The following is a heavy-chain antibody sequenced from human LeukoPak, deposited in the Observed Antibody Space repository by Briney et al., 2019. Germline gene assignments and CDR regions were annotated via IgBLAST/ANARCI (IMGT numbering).Heavy chain of an antibody. CDR1: GGSISSGGYS. CDR3: ARYGDDYYYYYGMDV. CDR2: IYHSGST. V-gene: IGHV4-30-2*01. D-gene: IGHD4-17*01. J-gene: IGHJ6*04. Sequence: SETLSLTCAVSGGSISSGGYSWSWIRQPPGKGLEWIGYIYHSGSTYYNPSLKSRVTISVDRSKNQFSLKLSSVTAADTAVYYCARYGDDYYYYYGMDVWGKGTTVTVSS.